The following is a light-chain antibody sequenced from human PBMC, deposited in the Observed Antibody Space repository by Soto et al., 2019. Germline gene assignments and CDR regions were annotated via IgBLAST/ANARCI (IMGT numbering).Light chain of an antibody. CDR1: QSVSSSY. V-gene: IGKV3-20*01. CDR2: HAS. Sequence: EIVLTQSPGTLSLSPGERATLSCRASQSVSSSYLAWYQQKPGQAPRLLFYHASIRAPGIPDRFSGSGSGTDFTLTISRLEPEDSGVYYCQHYGHAPPLSFGGGTKVEIK. J-gene: IGKJ4*01. CDR3: QHYGHAPPLS.